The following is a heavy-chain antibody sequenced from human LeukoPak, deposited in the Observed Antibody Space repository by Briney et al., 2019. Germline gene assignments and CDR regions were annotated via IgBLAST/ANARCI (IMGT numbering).Heavy chain of an antibody. J-gene: IGHJ6*04. CDR2: ISSSSSYI. CDR1: GFTFSSYS. D-gene: IGHD6-19*01. CDR3: ASSRSSSGWYYGMDV. V-gene: IGHV3-21*01. Sequence: GGSLRLSCAASGFTFSSYSMNWVRQAPGKGLEWVSSISSSSSYIYYADSVKGRFTISRDNAKNSLYLQMNSLRAEDTAVYYCASSRSSSGWYYGMDVWGKGTTVTVSS.